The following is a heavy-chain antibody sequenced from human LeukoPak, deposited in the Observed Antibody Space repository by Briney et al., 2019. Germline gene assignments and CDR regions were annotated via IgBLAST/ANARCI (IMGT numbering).Heavy chain of an antibody. CDR3: AKEDTVVPASCQY. CDR2: ISGSGGST. CDR1: GGSISSSSYY. D-gene: IGHD2-2*01. J-gene: IGHJ4*02. V-gene: IGHV3-23*01. Sequence: ETLSLTCTVSGGSISSSSYYWGWIRQPPGKGLEWVSAISGSGGSTYYADSVKGRFTISRDNSKNTLYLQMNSLRAEDTAVYYCAKEDTVVPASCQYWGQGTLVTVSS.